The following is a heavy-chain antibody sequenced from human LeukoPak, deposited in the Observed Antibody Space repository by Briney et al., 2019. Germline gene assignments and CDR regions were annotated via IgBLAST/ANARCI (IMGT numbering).Heavy chain of an antibody. V-gene: IGHV3-43D*03. Sequence: GGSLRLSCAASGFTFDDYAMHWVRQAPGKGLEWVSLISWDGGSTYYADSVKGRFTISRDNSKNSLYLQMNSLRAEDTALYYCAKAGGYSGLLDYWGQGTLVTVSS. CDR3: AKAGGYSGLLDY. J-gene: IGHJ4*02. CDR1: GFTFDDYA. CDR2: ISWDGGST. D-gene: IGHD5-12*01.